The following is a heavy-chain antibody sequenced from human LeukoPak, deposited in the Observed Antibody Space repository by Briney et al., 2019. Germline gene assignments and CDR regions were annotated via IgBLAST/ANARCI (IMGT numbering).Heavy chain of an antibody. V-gene: IGHV4-30-4*08. CDR3: ARGYDFWSGYYSYYFDY. CDR1: GGFISSGDYY. D-gene: IGHD3-3*01. CDR2: IYYSGST. Sequence: SQTLSLTCTVSGGFISSGDYYWSWIRQPPGKGLEWIGYIYYSGSTYYNPSLKSRVTISVDTSKNQFSLKLSSVTAADTAVYYCARGYDFWSGYYSYYFDYWGQGTLVTVSS. J-gene: IGHJ4*02.